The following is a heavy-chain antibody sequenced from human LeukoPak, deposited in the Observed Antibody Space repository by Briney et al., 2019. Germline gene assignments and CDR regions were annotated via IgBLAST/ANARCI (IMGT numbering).Heavy chain of an antibody. CDR3: ARDLTESGSFDY. J-gene: IGHJ4*02. V-gene: IGHV4-39*07. CDR2: IYYSGST. Sequence: SETLSLTCTVSGGSISSSSYYWGWIRQPPGKGLEWIGSIYYSGSTYYNPSLKSRATISVATSKNQSSLKLSSVTAADTAVYYCARDLTESGSFDYWGQGTLVTVSS. D-gene: IGHD3-10*01. CDR1: GGSISSSSYY.